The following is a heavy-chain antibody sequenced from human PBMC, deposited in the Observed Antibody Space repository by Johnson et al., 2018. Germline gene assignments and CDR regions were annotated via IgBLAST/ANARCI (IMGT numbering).Heavy chain of an antibody. J-gene: IGHJ6*03. CDR3: AGDPSIGSNWYYYMDV. Sequence: EVQLVESGGGLIQPGGSLRLSCATSGFTFSSYAMNWVRQAPGKGLEWISYISSSSAYISYGASVKGRFTISRDNAQKSLFLQMNSLRVEDTAVYYCAGDPSIGSNWYYYMDVWGKGTTVTVSS. V-gene: IGHV3-48*01. CDR2: ISSSSAYI. D-gene: IGHD5/OR15-5a*01. CDR1: GFTFSSYA.